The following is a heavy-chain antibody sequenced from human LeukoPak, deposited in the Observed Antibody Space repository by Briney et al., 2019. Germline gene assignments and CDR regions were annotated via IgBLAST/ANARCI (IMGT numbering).Heavy chain of an antibody. CDR2: INPNSGGT. V-gene: IGHV1-2*02. CDR3: ARGAQYYDSSGHLY. CDR1: GYTFTGYY. D-gene: IGHD3-22*01. Sequence: ASVKVSCKASGYTFTGYYMHWVRQAPGQGLEWMGWINPNSGGTNYAQKFQGRFTMTRDTSISTAYMELSRLRSDDTAVYYCARGAQYYDSSGHLYWGQGTLVTVSS. J-gene: IGHJ4*02.